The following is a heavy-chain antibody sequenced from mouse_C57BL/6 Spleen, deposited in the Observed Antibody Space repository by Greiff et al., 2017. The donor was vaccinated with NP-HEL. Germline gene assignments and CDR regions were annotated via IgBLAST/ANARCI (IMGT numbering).Heavy chain of an antibody. D-gene: IGHD2-2*01. CDR3: ARSVYGSPFDY. CDR2: IDPSDSYT. CDR1: GYTFTSYW. V-gene: IGHV1-59*01. J-gene: IGHJ2*01. Sequence: QVQLQQPGAELVRPGTSVKLSCKASGYTFTSYWMHWVKQRPGQGLEWIGVIDPSDSYTNYNQKFKGKATLTVDTSSSTAYMQLSSLTSEDSAVYYCARSVYGSPFDYWGQGTTLTVSS.